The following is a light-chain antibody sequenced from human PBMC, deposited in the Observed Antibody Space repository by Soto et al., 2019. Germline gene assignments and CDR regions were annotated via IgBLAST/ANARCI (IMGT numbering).Light chain of an antibody. V-gene: IGKV1-5*01. Sequence: DIQMTQPPSTVSASVGDRVTITCRASQRISTWWAWYQQRPGKAPKLLIYGASTWESGVPSRFSGSGSGTEFTLTISSLQAEDFATYYWQQYNTYWTCGQGTKVEIQ. CDR2: GAS. CDR1: QRISTW. CDR3: QQYNTYWT. J-gene: IGKJ1*01.